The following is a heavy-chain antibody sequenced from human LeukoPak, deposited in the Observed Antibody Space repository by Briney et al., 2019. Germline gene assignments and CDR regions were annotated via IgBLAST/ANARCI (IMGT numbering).Heavy chain of an antibody. J-gene: IGHJ3*02. CDR3: ARDMKVDCGGDCYSDDAFDI. V-gene: IGHV1-46*01. CDR1: GYTFTSYY. Sequence: ASVKVSCKASGYTFTSYYMHWVRQAPGQGLEWMGIINPSGGSTSYAQKFRGRVTMTRDTSTSTVYMELSSLRSEDTAVYYCARDMKVDCGGDCYSDDAFDIWGQGTMVTVSS. D-gene: IGHD2-21*01. CDR2: INPSGGST.